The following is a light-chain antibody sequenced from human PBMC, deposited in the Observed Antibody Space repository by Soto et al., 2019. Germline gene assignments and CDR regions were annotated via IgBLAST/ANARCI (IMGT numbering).Light chain of an antibody. Sequence: DIVMNQSPLSLPVTPGEPAFISCRSSQSLLHSNGYNYLDWYLQKPGQSPQLLIYLGSNRASGVPDRFSGSGSGTDFTLKISRVEAEDVGIYYCMQDLQTPYPFGKGTKLEIK. J-gene: IGKJ2*01. CDR2: LGS. CDR3: MQDLQTPYP. CDR1: QSLLHSNGYNY. V-gene: IGKV2-28*01.